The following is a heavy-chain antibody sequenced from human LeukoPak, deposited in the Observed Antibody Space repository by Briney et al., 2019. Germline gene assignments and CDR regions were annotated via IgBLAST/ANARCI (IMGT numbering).Heavy chain of an antibody. CDR2: ISNSGSNT. J-gene: IGHJ4*02. CDR1: GFTFTNYG. D-gene: IGHD5-12*01. Sequence: PGGSLRLSCAASGFTFTNYGMNWVRQAPGKGLEWVSSISNSGSNTHYADAVKGRFTISRDTSKNTLYLQMNSLRAEDTAVYYCATLAVDMVASEGNWGQGTLVTVSS. V-gene: IGHV3-23*01. CDR3: ATLAVDMVASEGN.